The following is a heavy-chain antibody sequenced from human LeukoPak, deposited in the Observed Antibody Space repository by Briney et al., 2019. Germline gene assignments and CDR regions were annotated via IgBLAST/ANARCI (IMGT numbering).Heavy chain of an antibody. Sequence: PSETLSLTCTVSGGSLSSYYWSWIRQPPGKGLEWIGYIYYSGSTNYNPSLKSRVTISVDTSKNQFSLKLSSVTAADTAVYYCARAIVVVPAARWFDPWAREPWSPSPQ. D-gene: IGHD2-2*01. J-gene: IGHJ5*02. CDR3: ARAIVVVPAARWFDP. CDR1: GGSLSSYY. CDR2: IYYSGST. V-gene: IGHV4-59*01.